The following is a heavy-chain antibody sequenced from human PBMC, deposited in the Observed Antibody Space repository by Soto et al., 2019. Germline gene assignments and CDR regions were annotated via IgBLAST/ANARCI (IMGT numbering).Heavy chain of an antibody. D-gene: IGHD2-21*01. Sequence: QVQLQESGPGLVKPSETLSLTCTVSGGSISSGDYYWTWIRQPPGKGLEWLGYIYYDGTTYYNPSLKSRLTMSIDTSKNQFSLKLNSLTAADTAVYYCARDRRWLSRGPNNWFDPWGQETLVTVSS. V-gene: IGHV4-30-4*08. CDR1: GGSISSGDYY. CDR3: ARDRRWLSRGPNNWFDP. J-gene: IGHJ5*02. CDR2: IYYDGTT.